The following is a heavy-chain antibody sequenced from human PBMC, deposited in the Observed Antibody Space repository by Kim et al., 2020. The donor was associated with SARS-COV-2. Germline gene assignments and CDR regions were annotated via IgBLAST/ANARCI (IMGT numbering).Heavy chain of an antibody. CDR2: ISWDGGSI. Sequence: GGSLRLSCVASGFTFDESAMNWVRQVPGRGLEWVSVISWDGGSIYYGGSVKGRFTVTRDNSKNSLHLQMNSLRAEDSGLYYCAKEHRGGMDVWGQGTTAT. J-gene: IGHJ6*02. CDR1: GFTFDESA. CDR3: AKEHRGGMDV. V-gene: IGHV3-43D*03.